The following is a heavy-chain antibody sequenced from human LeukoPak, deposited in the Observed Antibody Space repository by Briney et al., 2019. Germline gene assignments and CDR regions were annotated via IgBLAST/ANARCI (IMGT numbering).Heavy chain of an antibody. CDR3: ARDGPHSGSYYYDY. J-gene: IGHJ4*02. D-gene: IGHD1-26*01. CDR2: IKEDGSEK. CDR1: GFTFSDYW. Sequence: PGGSLRLSCAASGFTFSDYWMSWVRQAPGKGLEWVANIKEDGSEKYYVDSVQGRFTISRDNAKNSLYLQMNSLRAEDTAVYYCARDGPHSGSYYYDYWGQGTLVTVSS. V-gene: IGHV3-7*01.